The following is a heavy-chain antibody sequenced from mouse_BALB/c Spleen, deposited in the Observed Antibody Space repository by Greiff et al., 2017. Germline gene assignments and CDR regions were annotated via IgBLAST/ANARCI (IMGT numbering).Heavy chain of an antibody. Sequence: EVQRVESGGGLVKPGGSLKLSCAASGFTFSSYAMSWVRQTPEKRLEWVATISSGGSYTYYPDSVKGRFTISRDNAKNTLYLQMSSLRSEDTAMYYCARHEDYYGSSIFAYWGQGTLVTVSA. D-gene: IGHD1-1*01. CDR3: ARHEDYYGSSIFAY. J-gene: IGHJ3*01. CDR2: ISSGGSYT. V-gene: IGHV5-9-3*01. CDR1: GFTFSSYA.